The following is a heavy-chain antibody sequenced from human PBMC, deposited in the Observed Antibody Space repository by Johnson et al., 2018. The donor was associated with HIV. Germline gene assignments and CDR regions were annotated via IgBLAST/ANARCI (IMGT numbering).Heavy chain of an antibody. CDR2: ISYDGSNK. CDR1: GFTFSSYA. J-gene: IGHJ3*02. D-gene: IGHD3-10*01. V-gene: IGHV3-30*03. CDR3: ARGVDGAFDI. Sequence: QVQLVESGGGVVQPGRSLRLSCAASGFTFSSYAMHWVRQAPGKGLEWVAVISYDGSNKYYADSVKGRFTISRDNSKNTLYLQMGSLRAEDTAVYYCARGVDGAFDIWGQGTMVTVSS.